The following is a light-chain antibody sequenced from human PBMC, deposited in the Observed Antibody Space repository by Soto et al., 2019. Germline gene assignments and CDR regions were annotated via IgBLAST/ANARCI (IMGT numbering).Light chain of an antibody. CDR2: TAS. J-gene: IGKJ2*01. Sequence: DIKMTQSPSSLSASVGDRVTITCRASQYISNYLNWYQQKSGPAPKLLIHTASTLQSGVLSRFSGRGSGPDFTLTISSVQPDDFAIHFCQHSYSTPPTFGQGTTLEIK. CDR3: QHSYSTPPT. V-gene: IGKV1-39*01. CDR1: QYISNY.